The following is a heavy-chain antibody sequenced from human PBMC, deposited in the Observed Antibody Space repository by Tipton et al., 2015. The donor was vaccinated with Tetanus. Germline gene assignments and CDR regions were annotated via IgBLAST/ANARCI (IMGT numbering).Heavy chain of an antibody. CDR3: ARDFGSNHNWFDP. CDR2: IYHTGAA. D-gene: IGHD6-13*01. CDR1: GDSLVRGGYY. Sequence: TLSLTCTVSGDSLVRGGYYWTWIRHLLGKGLEWIGYIYHTGAAHYNPSLKSRVTLSVDMSKNQFFLKMISMTAADTAVYFCARDFGSNHNWFDPWGQGTPVTVSS. V-gene: IGHV4-31*03. J-gene: IGHJ5*02.